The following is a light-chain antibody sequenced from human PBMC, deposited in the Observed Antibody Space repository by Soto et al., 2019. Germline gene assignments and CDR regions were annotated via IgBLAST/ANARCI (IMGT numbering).Light chain of an antibody. CDR1: SSNIGAGYD. Sequence: QSVLTQPPSVSGAPGQRVTISCTGSSSNIGAGYDVQWYQHLPGTAPKLLIYDNNNRPSGVPDRFSGSKSGTSASLAITGLQAEDEADYYCQSYDSSLSGSVEFGGGTKLTVL. CDR3: QSYDSSLSGSVE. J-gene: IGLJ2*01. CDR2: DNN. V-gene: IGLV1-40*01.